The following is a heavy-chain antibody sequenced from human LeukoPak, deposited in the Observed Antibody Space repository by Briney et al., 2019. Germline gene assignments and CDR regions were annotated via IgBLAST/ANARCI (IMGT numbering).Heavy chain of an antibody. Sequence: GGSLRLSCAASGFTFSSYGMHWVRQAPGKGLEWVAFIRYDGSNKYYADSVKGRFTISRDNSKNTLYLQMKSLRAEDTAVYYCAKSDSGYDRAYFDYWGQGTLVTVSS. CDR1: GFTFSSYG. J-gene: IGHJ4*02. CDR3: AKSDSGYDRAYFDY. D-gene: IGHD5-12*01. CDR2: IRYDGSNK. V-gene: IGHV3-30*02.